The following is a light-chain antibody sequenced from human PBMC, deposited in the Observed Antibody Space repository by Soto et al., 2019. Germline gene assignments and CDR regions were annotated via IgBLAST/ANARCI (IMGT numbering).Light chain of an antibody. CDR1: QDISNF. CDR3: QQLYSSPLT. V-gene: IGKV1-9*01. J-gene: IGKJ4*01. Sequence: DIQLTQSPSFLSASVGDRVTITCRASQDISNFLAWFQQKPGRAPKLLIYAVFTLQSGVPSRFSGSGSGAEFTLTISTLQPEDFASYYCQQLYSSPLTFGGGTRGEIK. CDR2: AVF.